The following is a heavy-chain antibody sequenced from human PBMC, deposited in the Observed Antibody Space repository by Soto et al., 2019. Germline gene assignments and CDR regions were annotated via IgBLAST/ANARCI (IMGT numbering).Heavy chain of an antibody. CDR1: GFSLSTSGMC. CDR2: IDWDDDK. D-gene: IGHD2-15*01. J-gene: IGHJ4*02. V-gene: IGHV2-70*01. CDR3: ARMTGYCSGGSCYPTGYDY. Sequence: ESGPTLVNPTQTLTLTCTFSGFSLSTSGMCVSWIRQPPGKALEWLALIDWDDDKYYSTSLKTRLTISKDTSKNQVVLTMTNMEPVDTATYYCARMTGYCSGGSCYPTGYDYWGQGTLVTVSS.